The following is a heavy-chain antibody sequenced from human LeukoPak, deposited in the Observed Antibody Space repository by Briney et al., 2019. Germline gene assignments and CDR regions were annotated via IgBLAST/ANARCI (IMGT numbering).Heavy chain of an antibody. CDR3: ATIFGVRWFDP. CDR1: GGSISSYY. D-gene: IGHD3-3*01. CDR2: IYYSGST. J-gene: IGHJ5*02. V-gene: IGHV4-59*08. Sequence: PSETLSLTCTVPGGSISSYYWSWIRQPPGKGLEWIGYIYYSGSTNYNPSLKSRVTISVDTSKNQFSLKLSSVTAADTAVYYCATIFGVRWFDPWGQGTLVTVSS.